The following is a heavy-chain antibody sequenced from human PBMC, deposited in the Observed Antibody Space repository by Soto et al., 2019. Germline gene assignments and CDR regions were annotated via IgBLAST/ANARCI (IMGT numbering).Heavy chain of an antibody. Sequence: QVQLVQSGAEVKKPGASVKVSCKASGYTFTSYDINWVRLATGQGLEWMGWMNPNSGNTAYAQKFQVRVTMTRNTSISTAYMELSSLRSEDKAVYDCARLKQDYAVAWGQGTLLTVSS. D-gene: IGHD3-16*01. CDR2: MNPNSGNT. V-gene: IGHV1-8*01. CDR3: ARLKQDYAVA. J-gene: IGHJ5*02. CDR1: GYTFTSYD.